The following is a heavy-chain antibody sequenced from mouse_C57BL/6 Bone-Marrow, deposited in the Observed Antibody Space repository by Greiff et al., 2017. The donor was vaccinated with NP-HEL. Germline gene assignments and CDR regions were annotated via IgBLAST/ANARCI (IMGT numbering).Heavy chain of an antibody. CDR3: ARCDYDRWYFDV. D-gene: IGHD2-4*01. CDR1: GIDFSRYW. J-gene: IGHJ1*03. CDR2: INPDSSTI. V-gene: IGHV4-1*01. Sequence: DVKLVESGGGLVQPGGSLKLSCAASGIDFSRYWMSWVRRAPGKGLEWIGEINPDSSTINYAPSLKDKFIISRHNAKNTLYLQMSKVRSEDTALDYCARCDYDRWYFDVWGTGTTVTVSS.